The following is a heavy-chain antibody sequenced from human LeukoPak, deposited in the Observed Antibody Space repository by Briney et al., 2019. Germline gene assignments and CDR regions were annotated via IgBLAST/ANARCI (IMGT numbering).Heavy chain of an antibody. Sequence: GGSLRLSCAASGFTSSGYSMNWVRQAPGKGLEWVSSISSGSSFIYYADSVKGRFTVSRDNAKNSLYLQTNSLRAEDTAVYYCARDQGGDRSFDPWGQGTLVTVSS. V-gene: IGHV3-21*01. D-gene: IGHD1-26*01. CDR2: ISSGSSFI. CDR1: GFTSSGYS. CDR3: ARDQGGDRSFDP. J-gene: IGHJ5*02.